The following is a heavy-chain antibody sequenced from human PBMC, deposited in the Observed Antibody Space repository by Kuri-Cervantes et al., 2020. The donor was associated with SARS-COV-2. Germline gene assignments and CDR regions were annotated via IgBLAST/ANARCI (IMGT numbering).Heavy chain of an antibody. J-gene: IGHJ4*02. V-gene: IGHV4-59*12. CDR3: ARTYGSGTPPSY. CDR2: IYYSGST. D-gene: IGHD3-10*01. Sequence: GSLRLSCTVSGGSISSYYWSWIRQPPGKGLEWVGYIYYSGSTNYNPSLKSRVTISVDTSKNQFSLKLGSVTAADTAVYYCARTYGSGTPPSYWGQGTLVTVSS. CDR1: GGSISSYY.